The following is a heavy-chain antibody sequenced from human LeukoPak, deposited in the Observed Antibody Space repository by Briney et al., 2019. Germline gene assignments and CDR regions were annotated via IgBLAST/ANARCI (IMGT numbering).Heavy chain of an antibody. CDR2: ISGSGGST. CDR3: AREAGGNSGYDWVL. D-gene: IGHD5-12*01. Sequence: GGSLRLSCAASGFTFSSYAMSWVRQAPGKGLEWVSAISGSGGSTYYADSVKGRFTISRDNAKNSLYLQMNSLRAEDTAVYYCAREAGGNSGYDWVLWGQGTLVTVSS. V-gene: IGHV3-23*01. J-gene: IGHJ4*02. CDR1: GFTFSSYA.